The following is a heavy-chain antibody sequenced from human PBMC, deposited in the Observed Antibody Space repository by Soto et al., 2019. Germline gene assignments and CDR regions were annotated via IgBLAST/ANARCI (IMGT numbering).Heavy chain of an antibody. V-gene: IGHV3-43*02. CDR1: GFTFDDYA. J-gene: IGHJ6*02. CDR2: ISGDGGST. Sequence: GESLKISCAASGFTFDDYAMHWVRQAPGKGLEWVSLISGDGGSTYYADSVKGRFTISRDNSKNSLYLQMNSLRTEDTALYYCAKDMGTSAAGLLYYYYGMDVWGQGTTVTVSS. D-gene: IGHD3-22*01. CDR3: AKDMGTSAAGLLYYYYGMDV.